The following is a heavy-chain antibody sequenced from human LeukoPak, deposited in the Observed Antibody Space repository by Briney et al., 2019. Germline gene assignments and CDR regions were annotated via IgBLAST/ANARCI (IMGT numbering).Heavy chain of an antibody. J-gene: IGHJ2*01. Sequence: SETLSLTCTVSGDSVTTNLYYWAWLRQPPGKGLEWIGNIYSSGNTYFNPSLKGRVNISVDTSKNHFSLKLRSVTAADTAVYYCARLKMGAYFDLWGRGTLVTVSS. D-gene: IGHD3-16*01. V-gene: IGHV4-39*02. CDR1: GDSVTTNLYY. CDR2: IYSSGNT. CDR3: ARLKMGAYFDL.